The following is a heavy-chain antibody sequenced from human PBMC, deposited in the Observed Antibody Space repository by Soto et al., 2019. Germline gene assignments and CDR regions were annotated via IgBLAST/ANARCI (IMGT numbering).Heavy chain of an antibody. CDR3: ARVRGWYHLDH. Sequence: QAQLVQSGAEEKKPGPSLKVSCKASGYTFTSYAMNWVRQTPGQRLEWMGWITAGNGNSKYSQKFQGSVTITTDASASAAYIELRSLRSDYPSLYYCARVRGWYHLDHWGQAALVPVSS. D-gene: IGHD6-19*01. CDR2: ITAGNGNS. V-gene: IGHV1-3*05. J-gene: IGHJ4*02. CDR1: GYTFTSYA.